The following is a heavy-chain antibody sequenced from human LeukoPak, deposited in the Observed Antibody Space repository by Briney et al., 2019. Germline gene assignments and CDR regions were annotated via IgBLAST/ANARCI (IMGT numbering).Heavy chain of an antibody. CDR2: IYHSGST. Sequence: PSETLSLTCAVSGGSISSGGYSWSWIRQPPGKGLEWIGYIYHSGSTYYNPSLKSRVTISVDRSKNQFSLKLSSVTAADTAVYYCASTMYSGSYLDSWGQGTLVTVSS. CDR1: GGSISSGGYS. D-gene: IGHD1-26*01. J-gene: IGHJ4*02. CDR3: ASTMYSGSYLDS. V-gene: IGHV4-30-2*02.